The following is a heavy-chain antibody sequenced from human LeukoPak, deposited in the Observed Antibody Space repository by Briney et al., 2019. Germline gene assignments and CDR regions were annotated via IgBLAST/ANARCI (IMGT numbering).Heavy chain of an antibody. Sequence: SETLSLTXTVSGYSISSGYYWGWIRQPPGKRLEWIGSIYHSGSTYYNPSPKSRVTISVDTSKNQFSLKLSSVTAADTAVYYCARERSSWYFDYWGQGTLVTVSS. J-gene: IGHJ4*02. CDR1: GYSISSGYY. CDR3: ARERSSWYFDY. CDR2: IYHSGST. V-gene: IGHV4-38-2*02. D-gene: IGHD6-13*01.